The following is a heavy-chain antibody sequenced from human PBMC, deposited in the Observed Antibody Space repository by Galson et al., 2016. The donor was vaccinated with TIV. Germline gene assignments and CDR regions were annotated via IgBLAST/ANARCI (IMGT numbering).Heavy chain of an antibody. CDR2: IDWDDDK. D-gene: IGHD3-10*01. Sequence: PALVKPTQTLTLTCSFSGFSLSTSGMCVTWIRQPPGKALEWLARIDWDDDKYYTTSLRTRLTISKDTSKNQVLLTLINVDPVDTAKYYCARTLSHGARVDSWGPGTLVTVSS. CDR1: GFSLSTSGMC. CDR3: ARTLSHGARVDS. V-gene: IGHV2-70*11. J-gene: IGHJ4*02.